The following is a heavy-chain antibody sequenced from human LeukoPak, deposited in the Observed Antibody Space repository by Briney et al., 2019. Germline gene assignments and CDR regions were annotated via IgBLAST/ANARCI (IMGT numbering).Heavy chain of an antibody. D-gene: IGHD3-9*01. CDR2: IYYSGST. CDR1: GGSISSYY. CDR3: ARGRYDILTGYYQEFDY. J-gene: IGHJ4*02. V-gene: IGHV4-59*12. Sequence: PSETLSLTCTVSGGSISSYYWSWIRQPPGKGLEWIGYIYYSGSTYYNPSLKSRVTISVDTSKNQFSLKLSSVTAADTAVYYCARGRYDILTGYYQEFDYWGQGTLVTVSS.